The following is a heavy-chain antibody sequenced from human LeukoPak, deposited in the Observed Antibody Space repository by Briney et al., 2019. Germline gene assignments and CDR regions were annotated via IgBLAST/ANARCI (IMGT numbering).Heavy chain of an antibody. CDR1: GFTFTNYW. J-gene: IGHJ4*02. CDR2: IYSDGST. V-gene: IGHV3-66*01. CDR3: ARDRVGGLDY. D-gene: IGHD1-26*01. Sequence: QPGGSLRLSCAASGFTFTNYWMTWVRQAPGKGLEWVSVIYSDGSTYYADSVKGRFTISRDNSKNILSLQMNSLRAGDTAVYYCARDRVGGLDYWGQGTLVTVSS.